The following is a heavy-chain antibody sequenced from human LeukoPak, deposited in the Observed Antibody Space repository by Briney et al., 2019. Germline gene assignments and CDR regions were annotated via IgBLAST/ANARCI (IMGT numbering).Heavy chain of an antibody. CDR3: ATYSNWVAGDV. CDR1: GFTFSESW. J-gene: IGHJ6*02. V-gene: IGHV3-7*01. D-gene: IGHD1-1*01. Sequence: GGSLRLSCAASGFTFSESWMSWVRQAPGQGLEWVAAIKEDGSERDYVDSVKGRFTISRDNAKNSLYLQMDSLRAEDTAVYHCATYSNWVAGDVWGQGTTVSVSS. CDR2: IKEDGSER.